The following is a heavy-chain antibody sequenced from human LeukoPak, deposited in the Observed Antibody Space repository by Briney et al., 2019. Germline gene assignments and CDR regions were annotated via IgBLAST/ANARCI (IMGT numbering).Heavy chain of an antibody. D-gene: IGHD1-26*01. J-gene: IGHJ4*02. V-gene: IGHV3-15*01. CDR1: GFTFSNVW. Sequence: GGSLRLSCAASGFTFSNVWMSWVRQAPGKGLEWVGRSKSKTDGGTTDYAAPVNGRFTISRDDSKNTLYLQMNSLKTEDTAVYYCATDGTSDREWELPLLFDYWGQGTLVTVSS. CDR2: SKSKTDGGTT. CDR3: ATDGTSDREWELPLLFDY.